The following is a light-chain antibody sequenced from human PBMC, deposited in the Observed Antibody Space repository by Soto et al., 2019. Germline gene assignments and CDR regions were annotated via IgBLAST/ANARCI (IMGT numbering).Light chain of an antibody. CDR1: SSDVGAYNL. CDR3: CSYEGSDTPYV. V-gene: IGLV2-23*01. Sequence: QSVLTQPGSVSGSPGQSITISCTGTSSDVGAYNLVSWYQHHPGKAPKLMIYEGSKRPSGVSNRFSASKSGNTASLTISGLQDEDEADYHCCSYEGSDTPYVFGTGTKVTVL. CDR2: EGS. J-gene: IGLJ1*01.